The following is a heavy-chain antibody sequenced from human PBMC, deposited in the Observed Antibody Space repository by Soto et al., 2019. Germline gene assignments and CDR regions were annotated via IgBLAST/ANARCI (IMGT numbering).Heavy chain of an antibody. CDR2: ISSSSSYT. V-gene: IGHV3-11*06. J-gene: IGHJ1*01. D-gene: IGHD1-26*01. CDR3: ARGAVGATSRFQH. Sequence: QVQLVESGGGLVKPGGSLRLPCAASGFTFSDYYMSWIRQAPGKGLEWVSYISSSSSYTNYADSVKGRFTISRDNAKNSLYLQMNSLRAEDTAVYYCARGAVGATSRFQHWGQGTLVTVSS. CDR1: GFTFSDYY.